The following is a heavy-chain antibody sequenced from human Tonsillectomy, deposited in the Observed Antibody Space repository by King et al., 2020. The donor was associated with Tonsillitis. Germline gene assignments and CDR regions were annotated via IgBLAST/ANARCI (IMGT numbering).Heavy chain of an antibody. Sequence: VQLVESGGGLVQPGGSLRLSCAASGFGFSNYEMNWVRQAPGKGLEWVSYISTRGGTIYYADSVKGRFTISRDNAKNSLYLQMNSLRAEDTAVYYCARESLTVRGIITVPYYYYYMEVWGKGTSVTVSS. CDR2: ISTRGGTI. D-gene: IGHD3-10*02. CDR3: ARESLTVRGIITVPYYYYYMEV. V-gene: IGHV3-48*03. CDR1: GFGFSNYE. J-gene: IGHJ6*03.